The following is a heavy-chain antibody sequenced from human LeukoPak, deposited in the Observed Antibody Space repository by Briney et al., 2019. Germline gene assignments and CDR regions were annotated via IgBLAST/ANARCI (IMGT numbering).Heavy chain of an antibody. CDR2: IYYSGST. J-gene: IGHJ5*02. Sequence: SQTLSLTCTVSGGSISSGGYYWSWIRQHPGKGLEWIGYIYYSGSTYYNPSLKSRVTISVDTSKNQFSLKLSSVTAADTAVYYCARASYGDYQVAHNWFDPWGQGTLVTVSS. CDR1: GGSISSGGYY. D-gene: IGHD4-17*01. V-gene: IGHV4-31*03. CDR3: ARASYGDYQVAHNWFDP.